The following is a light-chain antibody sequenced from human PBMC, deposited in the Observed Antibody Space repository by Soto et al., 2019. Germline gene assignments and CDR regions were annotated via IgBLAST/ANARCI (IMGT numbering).Light chain of an antibody. CDR3: AAWDDSLSGIWV. CDR2: GNN. V-gene: IGLV1-44*01. CDR1: SSNIGSNT. J-gene: IGLJ3*02. Sequence: QSVLTQPPSASGTPGQRVTISCSGSSSNIGSNTVNWYQQLPGTAPKLLIYGNNQRPSGVPDRFSGSKSGTSASLAISGLQSEDEANYYCAAWDDSLSGIWVFGGGTKLTVL.